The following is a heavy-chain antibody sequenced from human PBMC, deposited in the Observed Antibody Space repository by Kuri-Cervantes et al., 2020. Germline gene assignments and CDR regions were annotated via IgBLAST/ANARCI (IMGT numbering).Heavy chain of an antibody. CDR3: AKSGYCSGGSCYVYFDY. Sequence: GESLKISCAVSGGSISSSNWWSWVRQPPGKGLVWVSRINSDGSSTSYADSVKGRFTISRDNAKNSLYLQMNSLRAEDTAVYYCAKSGYCSGGSCYVYFDYWGQGTLVTVSS. J-gene: IGHJ4*02. V-gene: IGHV3-74*01. CDR1: GGSISSSNW. CDR2: INSDGSST. D-gene: IGHD2-15*01.